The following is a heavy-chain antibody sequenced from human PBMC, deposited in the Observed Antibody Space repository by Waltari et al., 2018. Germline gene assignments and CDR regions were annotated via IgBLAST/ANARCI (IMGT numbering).Heavy chain of an antibody. Sequence: QVQLQESGPGLVKPSQTLSLTCTVSGGSISSGSYYWSWIRQPAGKGLEWIGRIETRGGTNNNRSLKSRVTISVDTSKNQFSLKVSAETAADTAVYYCARGYYDIWTGYYPFDYWGQGTLVTVSS. CDR1: GGSISSGSYY. CDR2: IETRGGT. V-gene: IGHV4-61*02. J-gene: IGHJ4*02. D-gene: IGHD3-9*01. CDR3: ARGYYDIWTGYYPFDY.